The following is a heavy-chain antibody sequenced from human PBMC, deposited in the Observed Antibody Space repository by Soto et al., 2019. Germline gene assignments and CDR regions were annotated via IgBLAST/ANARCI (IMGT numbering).Heavy chain of an antibody. CDR2: INPNSGGT. D-gene: IGHD2-8*01. J-gene: IGHJ6*02. CDR1: GYTFTGYY. Sequence: ASVKVSCKASGYTFTGYYMHWVRQAPGQGLEWMGWINPNSGGTNYAQKFQGRVTMTRDTSISTAYMELSRLRSDDTAVYYCARDRDTNGVCYGIDVWGQGTTVTVSS. V-gene: IGHV1-2*02. CDR3: ARDRDTNGVCYGIDV.